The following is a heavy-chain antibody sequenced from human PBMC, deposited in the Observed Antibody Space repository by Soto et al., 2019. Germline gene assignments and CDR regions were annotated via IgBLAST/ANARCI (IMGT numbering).Heavy chain of an antibody. V-gene: IGHV1-69*13. CDR1: GGTFSSYA. D-gene: IGHD2-15*01. CDR2: IIPIFGTA. J-gene: IGHJ6*02. CDR3: ARHIVVVVAATHYYYGMDV. Sequence: SVKVSCKASGGTFSSYAISWVRQAPGQGLEWMGGIIPIFGTANYAQKFQGRVTITADESTSTAYMELSSLRSEDTAVYYCARHIVVVVAATHYYYGMDVWGQGTTVTVSS.